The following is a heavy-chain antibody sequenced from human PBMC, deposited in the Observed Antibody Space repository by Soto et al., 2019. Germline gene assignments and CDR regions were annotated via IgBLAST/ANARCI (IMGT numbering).Heavy chain of an antibody. J-gene: IGHJ4*02. Sequence: SGTLSLTFTVSGGSISSGGYYWSWIPQHPGKGLEWIGYIYYSGSTYYNPSRKSRVTISVDTSKSQFALKLSSVTAADTAVYYCATRSGSYHSGPFDYWGQGTLVTVSS. CDR2: IYYSGST. CDR3: ATRSGSYHSGPFDY. D-gene: IGHD1-26*01. CDR1: GGSISSGGYY. V-gene: IGHV4-31*03.